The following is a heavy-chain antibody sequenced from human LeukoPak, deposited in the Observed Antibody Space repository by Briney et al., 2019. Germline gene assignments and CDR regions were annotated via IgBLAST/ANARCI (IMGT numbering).Heavy chain of an antibody. Sequence: PSETLSLTCTVSGDPISSSNYYWGWIRQPPGKGLEWIGSIYYTGSTYYNPSLKSRVTISVDTSKNQFSLKLSSVTAADTAVYYCARGRAAAGWGAFDIWGQGTMVTVSS. CDR1: GDPISSSNYY. CDR3: ARGRAAAGWGAFDI. J-gene: IGHJ3*02. CDR2: IYYTGST. V-gene: IGHV4-39*07. D-gene: IGHD6-13*01.